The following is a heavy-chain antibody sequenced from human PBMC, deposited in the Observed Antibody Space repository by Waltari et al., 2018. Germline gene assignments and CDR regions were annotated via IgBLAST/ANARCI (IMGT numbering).Heavy chain of an antibody. D-gene: IGHD3-22*01. CDR1: GYSISSGYY. Sequence: QVQLQESGPGLVKPSETLSLPCTVSGYSISSGYYWGWTRQPPGKGLEWIGSIYHSGSTYYNPSLKSRVTISVDTSKNQFSLKLSSVTAADTAVYYCARGDRIYYDSSGYPFDYWGQGTLVTVSS. CDR2: IYHSGST. V-gene: IGHV4-38-2*02. CDR3: ARGDRIYYDSSGYPFDY. J-gene: IGHJ4*02.